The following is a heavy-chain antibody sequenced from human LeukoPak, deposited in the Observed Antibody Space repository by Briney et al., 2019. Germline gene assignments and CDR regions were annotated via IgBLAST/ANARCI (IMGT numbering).Heavy chain of an antibody. V-gene: IGHV1-69*05. D-gene: IGHD3-22*01. CDR2: IIPTFGTA. J-gene: IGHJ3*02. Sequence: ASVKVSCKASGATFSSYAISWVRQAPGQGLERMGGIIPTFGTANYAQKSQGRVTITTDESTSTAYMELSSLRSEDTAVCYCAREANGDYYDSSGYYPDAFDIWGQGTMVTVSS. CDR3: AREANGDYYDSSGYYPDAFDI. CDR1: GATFSSYA.